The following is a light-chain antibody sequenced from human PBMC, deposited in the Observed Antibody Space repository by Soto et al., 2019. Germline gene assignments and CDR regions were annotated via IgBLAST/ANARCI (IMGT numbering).Light chain of an antibody. CDR3: LQGERTLT. Sequence: TPSPPPLSASVGFRVTITCRASQTISTWMAWYQQKPGKAPKLLVYDASTLQSGVASRFSGSGSGTEFTLIISSLQPDDFATYYCLQGERTLTFGQGTRLEIK. CDR2: DAS. CDR1: QTISTW. J-gene: IGKJ5*01. V-gene: IGKV1-5*01.